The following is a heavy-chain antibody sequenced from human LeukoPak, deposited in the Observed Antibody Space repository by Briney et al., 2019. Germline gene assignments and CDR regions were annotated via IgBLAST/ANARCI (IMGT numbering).Heavy chain of an antibody. CDR2: IYYSGST. V-gene: IGHV4-39*01. D-gene: IGHD5-18*01. CDR1: GGSISSSSYY. Sequence: SETLSLTCTVSGGSISSSSYYRGWIRQPPGKGLEWIGSIYYSGSTYYNPSLKSRVTISVDTSKNQFSLKLSSVTAADTAVYYCARRPIQLWSYFDYWGQGTLVTVSS. CDR3: ARRPIQLWSYFDY. J-gene: IGHJ4*02.